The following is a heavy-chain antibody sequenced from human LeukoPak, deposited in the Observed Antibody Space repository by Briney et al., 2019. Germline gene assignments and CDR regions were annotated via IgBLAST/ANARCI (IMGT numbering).Heavy chain of an antibody. CDR2: ISYDGSNK. V-gene: IGHV3-30-3*01. D-gene: IGHD3/OR15-3a*01. Sequence: GRSLRLSCAASGFTFSSYAMHWVRQAPGKGLEWVAVISYDGSNKYYADSVKGRFTISRDNSKNTLYLQMNSLRAEDTAVYYCARRLWTGSKLYYCGMDVWGQGTTVTVSS. CDR1: GFTFSSYA. J-gene: IGHJ6*02. CDR3: ARRLWTGSKLYYCGMDV.